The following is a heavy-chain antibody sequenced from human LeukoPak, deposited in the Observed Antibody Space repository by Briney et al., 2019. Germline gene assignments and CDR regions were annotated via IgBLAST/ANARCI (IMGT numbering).Heavy chain of an antibody. CDR2: INHSGST. D-gene: IGHD6-6*01. CDR3: ARGGGSSSSVDC. CDR1: GGSFSGYY. J-gene: IGHJ4*02. Sequence: SETLSLTCAVYGGSFSGYYWSWIRQPPGKGLEWIGEINHSGSTNYNPSLKSRVTISVDTSKNQFSLKLSSVTAADTAVYYCARGGGSSSSVDCWGQGTLVTVSS. V-gene: IGHV4-34*01.